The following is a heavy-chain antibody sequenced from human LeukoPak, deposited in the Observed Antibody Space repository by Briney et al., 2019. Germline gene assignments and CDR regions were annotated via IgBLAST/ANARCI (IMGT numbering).Heavy chain of an antibody. CDR3: AGDLLRESRTNCCYS. CDR1: GGTFRKCA. V-gene: IGHV1-69*13. CDR2: IIPMFGAA. Sequence: GASVKVSCKASGGTFRKCAISWVRQAPGQGLEWMGGIIPMFGAANYAQKFQARVTITADESTSTAYMELSSLRSEDTAVYYCAGDLLRESRTNCCYSWGQGTLVTVSS. J-gene: IGHJ4*02. D-gene: IGHD2-2*01.